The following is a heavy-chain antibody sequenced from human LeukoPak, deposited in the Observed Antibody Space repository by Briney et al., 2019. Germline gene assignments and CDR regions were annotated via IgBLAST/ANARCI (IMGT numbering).Heavy chain of an antibody. D-gene: IGHD2-15*01. CDR3: ARDKGYCSGGSCYWFGY. CDR2: IIPIFGTA. CDR1: GGTFSSYA. V-gene: IGHV1-69*05. J-gene: IGHJ4*02. Sequence: GASVKVSCKASGGTFSSYAISWVRQAPGQGLEWMGGIIPIFGTANYAQKFQGRVTITTDESTSTAYMELSSLRSEDTAVYYCARDKGYCSGGSCYWFGYWGQGTLVTVSS.